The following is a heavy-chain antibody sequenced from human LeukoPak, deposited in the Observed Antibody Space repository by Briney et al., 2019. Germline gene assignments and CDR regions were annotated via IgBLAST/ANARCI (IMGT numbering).Heavy chain of an antibody. CDR3: ARGSGVGPTYYFDY. CDR1: GGSISTYY. J-gene: IGHJ4*02. CDR2: IHYSGSA. Sequence: PSETLSLTCTISGGSISTYYWSWIRQPPGEGLEWIGYIHYSGSANYNPSLKSRVTISVDTSKNQFSLKLSSVTAADTAVYYCARGSGVGPTYYFDYWGQGTLVTVSS. D-gene: IGHD1-26*01. V-gene: IGHV4-59*01.